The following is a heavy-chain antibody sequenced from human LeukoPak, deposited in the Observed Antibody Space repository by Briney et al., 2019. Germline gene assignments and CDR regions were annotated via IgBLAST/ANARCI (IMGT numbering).Heavy chain of an antibody. D-gene: IGHD1-26*01. V-gene: IGHV1-69*04. J-gene: IGHJ5*02. CDR2: IIPILGIA. CDR1: GGTFSSYA. Sequence: SVKVSCKASGGTFSSYAISWVRQAPGQGLEWMGRIIPILGIANYAQKFQGRVTITADKSTSTAYMELSSLRSEDTAVYYCARAFGGGYSFDNWGQGTLVTVSS. CDR3: ARAFGGGYSFDN.